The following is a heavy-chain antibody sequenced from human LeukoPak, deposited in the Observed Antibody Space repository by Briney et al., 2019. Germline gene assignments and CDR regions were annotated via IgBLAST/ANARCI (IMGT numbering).Heavy chain of an antibody. CDR1: GSGFTFRNAW. CDR2: IKSKGDGGAA. V-gene: IGHV3-15*01. Sequence: GGSLRLSCAASGSGFTFRNAWMSWVHQAPGKGLEWVGRIKSKGDGGAADYAAPVKGRFTISRDDSKNTQYLQMNSLKVEDTAVYYCTTDWYDYWGQGTLVTVSS. D-gene: IGHD6-13*01. J-gene: IGHJ4*02. CDR3: TTDWYDY.